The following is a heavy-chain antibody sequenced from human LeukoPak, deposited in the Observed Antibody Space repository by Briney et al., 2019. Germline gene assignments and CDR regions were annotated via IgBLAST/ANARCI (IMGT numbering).Heavy chain of an antibody. J-gene: IGHJ6*03. V-gene: IGHV3-7*01. CDR1: GFTFSSYW. D-gene: IGHD2-2*02. CDR2: IKLAGSEK. CDR3: ARGPVPAAIYYYYMDV. Sequence: PGGSLRLSCAASGFTFSSYWMSWVRQAPGKGLECVANIKLAGSEKYHVDSVKGRFSISRDNAKNSLYLQMNSLRAEDTAVYYCARGPVPAAIYYYYMDVWGKGTTVTVSS.